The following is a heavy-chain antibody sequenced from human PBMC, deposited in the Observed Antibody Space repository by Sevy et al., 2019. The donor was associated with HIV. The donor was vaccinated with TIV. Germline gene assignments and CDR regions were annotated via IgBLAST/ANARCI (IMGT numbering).Heavy chain of an antibody. CDR3: ASCYYYDSSGYPEWEYVQH. CDR2: ISAYNGNT. CDR1: GYTFTSYG. D-gene: IGHD3-22*01. Sequence: ASVKVSCKASGYTFTSYGISWVRQAPGQGLEWMGWISAYNGNTNYAQKLQGRVTMTTDTSTSTAYMELRSLRSDDTAVYYWASCYYYDSSGYPEWEYVQHWGQGTLVTVSS. V-gene: IGHV1-18*01. J-gene: IGHJ1*01.